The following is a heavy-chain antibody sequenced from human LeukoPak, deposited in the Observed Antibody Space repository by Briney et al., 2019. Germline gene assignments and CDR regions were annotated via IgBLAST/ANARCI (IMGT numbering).Heavy chain of an antibody. D-gene: IGHD5-12*01. CDR3: ARDARGYSGYGILPYFDY. V-gene: IGHV3-7*04. Sequence: GGSLRLSCAASGFSFNDAWMSWVRQAPGKGLEWVANIKQDGSEKYYADSVKGRFTISRDNAKNSLYLQMNSLRAEDTAVYYCARDARGYSGYGILPYFDYWGQGTLVTVSS. CDR2: IKQDGSEK. J-gene: IGHJ4*02. CDR1: GFSFNDAW.